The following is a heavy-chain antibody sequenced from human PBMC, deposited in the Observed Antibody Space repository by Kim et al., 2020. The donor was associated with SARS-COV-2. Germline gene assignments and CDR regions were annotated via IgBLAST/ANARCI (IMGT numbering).Heavy chain of an antibody. D-gene: IGHD6-19*01. CDR1: GFTFSSYA. CDR3: AKDHSSGWYGDY. Sequence: GGSLRLSCAASGFTFSSYAMSWVRQAPGKGLEWVSAISGSGGSTYYADSVKGRFTISRDNSKNTLYLQMKSLRAEDTAVYYCAKDHSSGWYGDYWGQGTLGTVSS. J-gene: IGHJ4*02. V-gene: IGHV3-23*01. CDR2: ISGSGGST.